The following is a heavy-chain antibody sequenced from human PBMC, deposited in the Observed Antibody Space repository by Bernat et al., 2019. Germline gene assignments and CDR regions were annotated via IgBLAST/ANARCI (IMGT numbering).Heavy chain of an antibody. J-gene: IGHJ5*02. Sequence: EVQLVESGGGLVQPGGSLRLSCAASGFTFSSYWMSWVRQAPGKGLEWVANIKQDGSEKYYVDSVKGRFTISRDNAKNSLYLQMNSLRAEDTAVYYYAREIRAISKLLREFDPWGQGTLVTVSS. CDR1: GFTFSSYW. CDR3: AREIRAISKLLREFDP. D-gene: IGHD2-15*01. V-gene: IGHV3-7*04. CDR2: IKQDGSEK.